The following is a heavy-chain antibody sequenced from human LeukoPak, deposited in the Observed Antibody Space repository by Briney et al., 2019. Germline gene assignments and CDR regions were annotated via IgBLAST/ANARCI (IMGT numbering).Heavy chain of an antibody. J-gene: IGHJ5*02. CDR1: GFTFSDYY. V-gene: IGHV3-11*01. CDR2: ISSSGSTI. Sequence: PGGSLRLSCAASGFTFSDYYMSWTRQPPGKGLEWVSYISSSGSTIYYADSVKGRFTISRDNAKNSLYLQMNSLRAEDTAVYYCARVKNYYDSSGYYDTNWFDPWGQGTLVTVSS. D-gene: IGHD3-22*01. CDR3: ARVKNYYDSSGYYDTNWFDP.